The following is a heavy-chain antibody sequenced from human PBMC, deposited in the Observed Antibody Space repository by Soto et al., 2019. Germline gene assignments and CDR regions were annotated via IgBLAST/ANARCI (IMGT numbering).Heavy chain of an antibody. CDR3: XRDRGMRPSRYYYGMDV. J-gene: IGHJ6*02. V-gene: IGHV3-30-3*01. CDR1: GFTFSGYA. CDR2: ISYDGSNK. Sequence: GGSLRLSCAASGFTFSGYAMHWVRQAPGKGLEWVAVISYDGSNKYYADSVKGRFTISRDNSKNTLYLQMNSLRAEDTAVYCCXRDRGMRPSRYYYGMDVWGQGTTVTVSS.